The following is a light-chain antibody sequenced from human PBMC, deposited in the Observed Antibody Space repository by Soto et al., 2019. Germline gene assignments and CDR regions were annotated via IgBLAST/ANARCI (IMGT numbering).Light chain of an antibody. CDR2: DAS. Sequence: DIQMTQSPSTLSASVGDRVTINCRASQSISSWSAWYQQKPGKAPKLLIYDASSLESGVPSRFSGSGSGTEFTLNISSLQPDDFATYYCQQYNSYPITFGQGTRL. J-gene: IGKJ5*01. V-gene: IGKV1-5*01. CDR1: QSISSW. CDR3: QQYNSYPIT.